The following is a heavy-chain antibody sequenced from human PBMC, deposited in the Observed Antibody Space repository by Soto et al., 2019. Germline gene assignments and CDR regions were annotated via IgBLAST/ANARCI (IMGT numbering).Heavy chain of an antibody. D-gene: IGHD2-15*01. CDR1: GGTFSNSP. Sequence: QVQLVQSGAEVKKPGSSVKVSYKSSGGTFSNSPISWVRQAPGQGLEWVGGVIPVFKTANYAQKFQGRVTITADESTNTAYMGLSSLRSGDTAVYYCARSRFVVGVTEDYYGMDVW. CDR3: ARSRFVVGVTEDYYGMDV. V-gene: IGHV1-69*12. J-gene: IGHJ6*01. CDR2: VIPVFKTA.